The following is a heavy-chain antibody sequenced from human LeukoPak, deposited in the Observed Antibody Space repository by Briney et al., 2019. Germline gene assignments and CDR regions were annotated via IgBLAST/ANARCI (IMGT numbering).Heavy chain of an antibody. Sequence: SVTVSCTASGGTFSIYAISWVRQAPGQGLEWMGGIIPIFGTANYAQKFQGRVTITADESTSTAYMELSSLRSEDTAVYYCASSLADAFDIWGQGTMVTVSS. V-gene: IGHV1-69*13. CDR1: GGTFSIYA. CDR3: ASSLADAFDI. J-gene: IGHJ3*02. CDR2: IIPIFGTA.